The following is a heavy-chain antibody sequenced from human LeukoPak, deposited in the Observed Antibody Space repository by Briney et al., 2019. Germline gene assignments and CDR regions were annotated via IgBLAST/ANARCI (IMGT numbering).Heavy chain of an antibody. D-gene: IGHD1-26*01. J-gene: IGHJ5*02. V-gene: IGHV4-4*07. CDR2: IYTSGNT. CDR1: GGSISSYY. CDR3: ARGVGSSESNWFDP. Sequence: SETLSLTCTVSGGSISSYYWSWIQQPAGKGLEWIGRIYTSGNTMYNPSLKSRVTISIDTSKSQFSLKLTSVTAADTALYYCARGVGSSESNWFDPWGQGTLATVSS.